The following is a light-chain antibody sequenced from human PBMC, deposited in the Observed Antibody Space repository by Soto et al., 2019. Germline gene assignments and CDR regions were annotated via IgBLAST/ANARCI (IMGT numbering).Light chain of an antibody. J-gene: IGKJ1*01. CDR2: KAS. CDR1: QSISSW. Sequence: DIQMTQSPSTLSASVGGRVSITGRASQSISSWLAWYQQKPGKAPKLLIYKASSLESGVPSRFSGSGSGTEFTLTISSLQPDDFATYYCQQYNSYWTFGQGTKVDIK. CDR3: QQYNSYWT. V-gene: IGKV1-5*03.